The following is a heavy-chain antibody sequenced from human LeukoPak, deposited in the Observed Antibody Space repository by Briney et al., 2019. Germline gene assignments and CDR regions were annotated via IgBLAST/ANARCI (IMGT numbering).Heavy chain of an antibody. CDR1: GSGFIFSNYG. Sequence: GGSLRLSCAASGSGFIFSNYGMRWVRQAPGKGLEWISSITSSSSYTFYADSVKGRFTISRDNAKNSLYLQMNSLRVEDTAIYYCARDPYNGAYSEGYYYYYMDVWGKGTTVTVSS. CDR3: ARDPYNGAYSEGYYYYYMDV. D-gene: IGHD1-1*01. J-gene: IGHJ6*03. CDR2: ITSSSSYT. V-gene: IGHV3-21*01.